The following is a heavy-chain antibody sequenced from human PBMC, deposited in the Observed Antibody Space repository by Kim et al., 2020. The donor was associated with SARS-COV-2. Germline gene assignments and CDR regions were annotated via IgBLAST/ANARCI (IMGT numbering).Heavy chain of an antibody. V-gene: IGHV1-46*01. Sequence: ASVKVSCKASGYTFTSYYMHWVRQAPGQGLEWMGIINPSGGSTSYAQKFQGRVTMTRDTSTSTVYMELSSLRSEDTAVYYCARDLTWGDFGSFGDCDYWGQGTLVTVSS. CDR3: ARDLTWGDFGSFGDCDY. J-gene: IGHJ4*02. D-gene: IGHD3-10*01. CDR2: INPSGGST. CDR1: GYTFTSYY.